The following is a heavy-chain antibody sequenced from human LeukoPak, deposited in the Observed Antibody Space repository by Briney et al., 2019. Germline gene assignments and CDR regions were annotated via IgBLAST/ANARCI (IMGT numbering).Heavy chain of an antibody. Sequence: AAVTVSCKASGYTFTSYGISWVRQARGQGGEGMGWISAYNGNTNYAQKLQGRVTMTTDTSTSTAYMELRSLRSDDTAVYYCARVRYCSGGSCYSDAFDIWGQGTMVTVSS. CDR1: GYTFTSYG. CDR3: ARVRYCSGGSCYSDAFDI. V-gene: IGHV1-18*04. D-gene: IGHD2-15*01. CDR2: ISAYNGNT. J-gene: IGHJ3*02.